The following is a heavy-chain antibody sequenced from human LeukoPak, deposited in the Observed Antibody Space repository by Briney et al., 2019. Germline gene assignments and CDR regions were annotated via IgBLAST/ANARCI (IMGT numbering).Heavy chain of an antibody. J-gene: IGHJ4*02. V-gene: IGHV4-34*01. CDR1: GGSFSGYY. Sequence: PSETLSLTCAVYGGSFSGYYWSWIRQPPGKGLEWIGEINHSGSTNYNPSLKSRVTISVDTSKNQFSLKLSSVTAADTAVYYCARDRYYDYVWGSYTFDYWGQGTLVTVSS. D-gene: IGHD3-16*01. CDR2: INHSGST. CDR3: ARDRYYDYVWGSYTFDY.